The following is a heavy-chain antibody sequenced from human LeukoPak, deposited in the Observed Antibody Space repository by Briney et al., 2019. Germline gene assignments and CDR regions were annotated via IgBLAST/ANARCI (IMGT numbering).Heavy chain of an antibody. J-gene: IGHJ4*02. V-gene: IGHV1-69*04. CDR2: IIPILGLR. Sequence: GASVKVSCKTSGGTFSSHAINWVRQAPGQGLEWMGRIIPILGLRNYAQKFQDRVTITADKSTSTVYMDVTSLRSEDTAVCFCARGRGSRTGSNGDYLDYWGQGTLVTVSS. CDR1: GGTFSSHA. CDR3: ARGRGSRTGSNGDYLDY. D-gene: IGHD1-1*01.